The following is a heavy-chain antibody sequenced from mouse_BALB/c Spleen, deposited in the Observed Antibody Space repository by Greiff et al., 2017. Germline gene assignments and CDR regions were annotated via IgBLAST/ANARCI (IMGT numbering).Heavy chain of an antibody. CDR2: IYPGGGYT. D-gene: IGHD4-1*01. CDR3: ARRTGTVLYYAMDY. V-gene: IGHV1-63*02. CDR1: GYTFTNYW. Sequence: QVQLQQSGAELVRPGTSVKISCKASGYTFTNYWLGWVKQRPGHGLEWIGDIYPGGGYTNYNEKFKGKATLTADTSSSTAYMQLSSLTSEDSAVYFCARRTGTVLYYAMDYWGQGTSVTVSS. J-gene: IGHJ4*01.